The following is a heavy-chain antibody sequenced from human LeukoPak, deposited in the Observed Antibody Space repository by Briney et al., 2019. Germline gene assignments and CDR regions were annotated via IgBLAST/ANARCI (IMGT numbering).Heavy chain of an antibody. Sequence: GGSLRLSCAASGFTFSSYWMSWVRQAPGKGLEWVANIKQDGSEKYYVDSVKGRFTISRDNAKNSLYLQMNSLRAEDTAVYYCAKNRLATTMIVGRNAFDIWGQGTRVTVSS. CDR1: GFTFSSYW. CDR3: AKNRLATTMIVGRNAFDI. D-gene: IGHD3-22*01. V-gene: IGHV3-7*01. J-gene: IGHJ3*02. CDR2: IKQDGSEK.